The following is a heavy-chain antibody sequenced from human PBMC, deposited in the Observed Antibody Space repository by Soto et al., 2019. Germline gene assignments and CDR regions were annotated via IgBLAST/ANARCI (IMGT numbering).Heavy chain of an antibody. CDR2: FSGSGDST. CDR1: GFTFSSYA. D-gene: IGHD4-17*01. Sequence: QPGGSLRLSCAASGFTFSSYAMSWVRQAPGKGLECVSAFSGSGDSTYYADSVKGRFTISRDNSKNTLYLQMNSLRAEDTAVYYCAKQTPLRSKGFDYWGQGTLVTVSS. V-gene: IGHV3-23*01. J-gene: IGHJ4*02. CDR3: AKQTPLRSKGFDY.